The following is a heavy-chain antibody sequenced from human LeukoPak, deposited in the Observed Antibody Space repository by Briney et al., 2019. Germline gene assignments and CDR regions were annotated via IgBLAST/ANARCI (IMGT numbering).Heavy chain of an antibody. Sequence: ASVKVSCKASGYTFTGHYIHWVRQAPGQGLEWMAWINPNTGGTTYAQKFQGRVTMTRDTSISTAYMELSRLRSDDTAVYYCARDYHDSSGHTYYFDNWGQGTLVTVSS. J-gene: IGHJ4*02. CDR1: GYTFTGHY. V-gene: IGHV1-2*02. D-gene: IGHD3-22*01. CDR2: INPNTGGT. CDR3: ARDYHDSSGHTYYFDN.